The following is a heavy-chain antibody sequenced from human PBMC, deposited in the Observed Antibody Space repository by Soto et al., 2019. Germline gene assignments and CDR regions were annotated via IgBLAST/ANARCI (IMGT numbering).Heavy chain of an antibody. J-gene: IGHJ5*02. CDR1: GDSVSNASAA. CDR2: TYYRSKWYY. D-gene: IGHD1-26*01. Sequence: PLKTLSLTCAISGDSVSNASAAWNWIRQSPSRGLEWLGRTYYRSKWYYDYAVSVKSRITINPDKSKTQFTLQLNSVTPEDTAVYYCARRGAVVGTVVGTTGRDNWLDPWGRGIPVTVSS. V-gene: IGHV6-1*01. CDR3: ARRGAVVGTVVGTTGRDNWLDP.